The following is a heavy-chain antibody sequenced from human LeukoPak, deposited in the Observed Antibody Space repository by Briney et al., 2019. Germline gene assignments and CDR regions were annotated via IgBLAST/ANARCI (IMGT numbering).Heavy chain of an antibody. CDR3: ARDHYGSGSYYFDY. CDR2: SYYSGST. V-gene: IGHV4-31*03. Sequence: PSETLSLTCTVSGGXVSSGGYYWSWIRQHPGKGLEWIGSSYYSGSTFYNPSLKSRVTISVDTSKNQFSLNLSSVTAADTAVYYCARDHYGSGSYYFDYWGQGTLVTVSS. CDR1: GGXVSSGGYY. J-gene: IGHJ4*02. D-gene: IGHD3-10*01.